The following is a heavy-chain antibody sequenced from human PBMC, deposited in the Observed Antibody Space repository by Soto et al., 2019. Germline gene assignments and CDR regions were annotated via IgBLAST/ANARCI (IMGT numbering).Heavy chain of an antibody. J-gene: IGHJ2*01. V-gene: IGHV3-7*01. CDR2: MKQDGSQK. D-gene: IGHD2-15*01. Sequence: EVQLVESGGGLVQPGGSLRLSCVASGFTFSSYWMTWVRQAPGKGLEWVANMKQDGSQKYYVDSVKGRFTISRDNAKXSLNLQMNSLRVEDTAVYYCARGWDGGNPDWYSDLWGRGTLVIVSS. CDR1: GFTFSSYW. CDR3: ARGWDGGNPDWYSDL.